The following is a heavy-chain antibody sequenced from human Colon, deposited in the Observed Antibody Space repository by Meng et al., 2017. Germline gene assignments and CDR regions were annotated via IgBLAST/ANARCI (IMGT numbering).Heavy chain of an antibody. Sequence: SETLSLTCTVSGVSISSYYWSWIRQPPGKGLEWIGYIYYSGSTNYNPSLKSGVTISVDTSKNQFSLKLSSVTAADTAVYYCARDVYYYGSGSYYSGDVFDIWGQGTMVTVSS. V-gene: IGHV4-59*01. CDR1: GVSISSYY. CDR2: IYYSGST. J-gene: IGHJ3*02. D-gene: IGHD3-10*01. CDR3: ARDVYYYGSGSYYSGDVFDI.